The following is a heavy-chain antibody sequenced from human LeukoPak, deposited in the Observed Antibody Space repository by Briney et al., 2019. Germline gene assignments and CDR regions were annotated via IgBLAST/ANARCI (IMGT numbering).Heavy chain of an antibody. V-gene: IGHV3-30-3*01. D-gene: IGHD3-22*01. CDR1: GFTFSSYA. Sequence: GRSLRLSCAASGFTFSSYAMHWVRQAPGKGLEWVAVISYVGSNKYYADSVKGRFTISRDNSKNTLYLQMNSLRAEDTAVYYCARDTPYQFERFFPYDSSGYYDYWGQGTLVTVSS. CDR2: ISYVGSNK. CDR3: ARDTPYQFERFFPYDSSGYYDY. J-gene: IGHJ4*02.